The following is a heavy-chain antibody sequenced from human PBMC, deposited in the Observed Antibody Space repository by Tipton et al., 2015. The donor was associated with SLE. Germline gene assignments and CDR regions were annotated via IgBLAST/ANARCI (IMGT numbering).Heavy chain of an antibody. CDR1: GFTFSSYE. CDR3: ARDPTYYDFWSGYYEGIGAFDI. CDR2: ISSSGSTI. J-gene: IGHJ3*02. D-gene: IGHD3-3*01. V-gene: IGHV3-48*03. Sequence: SLRLSCAASGFTFSSYEMNWVRQAPGKGLEWVSYISSSGSTIYYADSVKGRFTISRDNAKNSLYLQMNSLRAEDTAVYYCARDPTYYDFWSGYYEGIGAFDIWGQGTMVTVSS.